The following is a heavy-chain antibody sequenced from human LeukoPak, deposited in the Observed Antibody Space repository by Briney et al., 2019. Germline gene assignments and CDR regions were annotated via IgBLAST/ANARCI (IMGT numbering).Heavy chain of an antibody. D-gene: IGHD2/OR15-2a*01. CDR3: VKESAAHATFNFDY. CDR2: LWADGKTA. Sequence: GGSLRLSCAASGFTLYILGMHWVDQVPGNGLEWLAVLWADGKTAHYADSVKGRFTISRDSSENTLYLQMNSLRSEDTAVYYCVKESAAHATFNFDYWPQRTLVTVSS. CDR1: GFTLYILG. J-gene: IGHJ4*02. V-gene: IGHV3-33*06.